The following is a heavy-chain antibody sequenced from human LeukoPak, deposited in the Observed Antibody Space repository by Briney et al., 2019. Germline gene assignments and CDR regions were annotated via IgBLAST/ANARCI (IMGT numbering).Heavy chain of an antibody. CDR3: ARAHRLLGIDYYYGMDV. CDR2: IWYDGSNK. V-gene: IGHV3-33*01. CDR1: GFTFSSYG. D-gene: IGHD5-18*01. Sequence: GGSLRLSCTASGFTFSSYGMHWVRQAPGKGLEWVAVIWYDGSNKYYADSVKGRFTISRDNSKNTLYLQMNSLRADDTAVYYCARAHRLLGIDYYYGMDVWGQGTTVTVSS. J-gene: IGHJ6*02.